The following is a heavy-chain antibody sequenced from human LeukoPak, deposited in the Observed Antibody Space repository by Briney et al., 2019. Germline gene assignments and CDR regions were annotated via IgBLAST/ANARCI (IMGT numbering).Heavy chain of an antibody. J-gene: IGHJ4*02. CDR3: ARTSGYSSSWYLYY. D-gene: IGHD6-13*01. V-gene: IGHV4-59*01. CDR1: GGSISTYF. Sequence: SETLSLTCTVSGGSISTYFWSWIRQPPGKGLEWIGYIYYSGSTNYNPSLKSRVTISLDTSKNQFSLKLSSVTAADTAVYYCARTSGYSSSWYLYYWGQGTLVTVSS. CDR2: IYYSGST.